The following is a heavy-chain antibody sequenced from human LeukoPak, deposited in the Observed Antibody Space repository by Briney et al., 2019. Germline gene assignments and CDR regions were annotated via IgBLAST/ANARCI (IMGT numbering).Heavy chain of an antibody. J-gene: IGHJ4*02. CDR1: GYTFTGYY. Sequence: ASVKVSCKASGYTFTGYYMHWVRQAPGRGLEWMGRINPNSGGTNYAQKFQGRVTMTRDTSISTAYMELSRLRSDDTAVYYCARESYGLSLNYWGQGTLVTVSS. V-gene: IGHV1-2*06. CDR3: ARESYGLSLNY. CDR2: INPNSGGT. D-gene: IGHD5-18*01.